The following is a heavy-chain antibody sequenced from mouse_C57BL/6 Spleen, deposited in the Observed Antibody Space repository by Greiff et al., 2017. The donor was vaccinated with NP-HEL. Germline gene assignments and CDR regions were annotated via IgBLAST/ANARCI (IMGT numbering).Heavy chain of an antibody. CDR2: IRNKANGYTT. D-gene: IGHD1-1*01. CDR3: ARYLDYYGSSYVLDY. V-gene: IGHV7-3*01. Sequence: EVMLVESGGGLVQPGGSLSLSCAASGFTFTDYYMSWVRQPPGKALEWLGFIRNKANGYTTEYSASVKGRFTISTDNSQSILYLQMNALRAEDSATYYCARYLDYYGSSYVLDYWGQGTTLTVSS. CDR1: GFTFTDYY. J-gene: IGHJ2*01.